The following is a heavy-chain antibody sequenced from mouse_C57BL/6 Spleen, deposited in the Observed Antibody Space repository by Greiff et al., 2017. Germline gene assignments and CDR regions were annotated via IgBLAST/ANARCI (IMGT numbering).Heavy chain of an antibody. V-gene: IGHV3-6*01. CDR3: ARALLGGYYYAMDY. Sequence: EVKLMESGPSLVKPSQSLSLTCSVTGYSITSGYYWNWIRQFPGNKLEWMGYISYDGSNKYNPSLKNRISITRDTSKTQFFLKLKSVTTEDTATYYCARALLGGYYYAMDYWGQGTSVTVSS. CDR1: GYSITSGYY. J-gene: IGHJ4*01. CDR2: ISYDGSN. D-gene: IGHD2-1*01.